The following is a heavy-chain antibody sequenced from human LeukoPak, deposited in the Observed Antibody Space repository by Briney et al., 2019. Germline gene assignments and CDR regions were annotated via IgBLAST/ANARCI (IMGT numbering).Heavy chain of an antibody. J-gene: IGHJ6*02. CDR2: INHSGST. Sequence: PSETLSLTCAVYGGSFSGYYWSWIRQPPGKGLEWIGEINHSGSTNYNPSLKSRVTISVDTSKNQFSLKLSSVTAADTAVYYCARDKGYYDILTGLYYYYGMDVWGQGTTVTVSS. D-gene: IGHD3-9*01. CDR1: GGSFSGYY. V-gene: IGHV4-34*01. CDR3: ARDKGYYDILTGLYYYYGMDV.